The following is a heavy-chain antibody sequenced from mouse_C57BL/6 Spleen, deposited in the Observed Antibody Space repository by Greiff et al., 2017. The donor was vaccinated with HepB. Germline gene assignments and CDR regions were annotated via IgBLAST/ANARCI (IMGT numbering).Heavy chain of an antibody. CDR3: ARGPLSTMVTTGYFDV. CDR2: IDPSDSET. Sequence: QVQLQQPGAELVRPGSSVKLSCKASGYTFTSYWMHWVKQRPIQGLEWIGNIDPSDSETHYNQKFKDKATLTVDKSSSTAYMQLSSLTSEDSAVYYCARGPLSTMVTTGYFDVWGTGTTVTVSS. D-gene: IGHD2-2*01. J-gene: IGHJ1*03. CDR1: GYTFTSYW. V-gene: IGHV1-52*01.